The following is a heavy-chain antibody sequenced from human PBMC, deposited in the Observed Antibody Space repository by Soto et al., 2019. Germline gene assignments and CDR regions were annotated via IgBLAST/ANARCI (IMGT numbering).Heavy chain of an antibody. Sequence: QVQLVQSGAEVKKPGSSVKVSCKASGGTFSSYTISWVRQAPGQGLEWMGRIIPILGIANYAQKFQGRVTITPGKSTSPAYMELSSLGSEDTAVYYCARDPDIVATIGYDDFDIWGQGTMVTVSS. V-gene: IGHV1-69*08. CDR2: IIPILGIA. J-gene: IGHJ3*02. CDR3: ARDPDIVATIGYDDFDI. D-gene: IGHD5-12*01. CDR1: GGTFSSYT.